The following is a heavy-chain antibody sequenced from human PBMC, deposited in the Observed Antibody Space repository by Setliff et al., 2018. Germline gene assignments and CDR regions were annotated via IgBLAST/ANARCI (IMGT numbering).Heavy chain of an antibody. Sequence: GGSLRLSCAASALTFSSYWMNWVRQAPGKGLEWVANIKQDGSEIYYVDSVKGRFTIFRDGSKNTLFLQMTSLRAEDTAVYYCAKPQVELRWGFESWGQGTPVTVSS. J-gene: IGHJ4*02. CDR3: AKPQVELRWGFES. D-gene: IGHD1-7*01. V-gene: IGHV3-7*03. CDR1: ALTFSSYW. CDR2: IKQDGSEI.